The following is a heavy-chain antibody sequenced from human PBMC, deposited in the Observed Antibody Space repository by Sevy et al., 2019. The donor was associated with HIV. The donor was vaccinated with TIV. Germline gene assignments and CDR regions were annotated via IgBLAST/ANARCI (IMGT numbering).Heavy chain of an antibody. D-gene: IGHD3-3*01. CDR1: GFTFSSYS. J-gene: IGHJ4*02. Sequence: GESLKISCAASGFTFSSYSMNWVRQAPGKGLEWVSSISSSSSYIYYADSVKGRFTISRDNAKNSLYLQMNSLRAEDTDVYYCARGVTDFWSGYLDYWGQGTLVTVSS. CDR2: ISSSSSYI. V-gene: IGHV3-21*01. CDR3: ARGVTDFWSGYLDY.